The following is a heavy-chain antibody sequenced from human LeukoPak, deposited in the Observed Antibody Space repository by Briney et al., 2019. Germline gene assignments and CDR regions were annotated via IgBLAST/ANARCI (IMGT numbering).Heavy chain of an antibody. CDR2: INPDSGGT. CDR1: GYTFTDYY. D-gene: IGHD5-12*01. Sequence: ASVKVSCKASGYTFTDYYMHWVRQPPGQGLGLMGWINPDSGGTKYAQKFQGRVTMTRDTSISTAYMELNSLRSDDTAVYYCARRATIVDAFDIWGQGTMVTVSS. CDR3: ARRATIVDAFDI. J-gene: IGHJ3*02. V-gene: IGHV1-2*02.